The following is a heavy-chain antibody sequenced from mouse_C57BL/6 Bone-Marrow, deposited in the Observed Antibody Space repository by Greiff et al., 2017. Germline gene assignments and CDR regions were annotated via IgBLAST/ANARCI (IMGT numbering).Heavy chain of an antibody. CDR3: ARGGIYYDYDGFAY. CDR1: GYTFTDYN. Sequence: EVQRVESGPELVKPGASVKIPCKASGYTFTDYNMDWVKQSHGKSLEWIGDINPNNGGTIYNQKFKGKATLTVDKSSSTAYMELRSLTSEDTAVYYCARGGIYYDYDGFAYWGQGTLVTVSA. V-gene: IGHV1-18*01. CDR2: INPNNGGT. D-gene: IGHD2-4*01. J-gene: IGHJ3*01.